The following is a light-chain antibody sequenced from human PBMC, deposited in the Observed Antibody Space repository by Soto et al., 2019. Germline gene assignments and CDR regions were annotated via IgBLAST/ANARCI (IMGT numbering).Light chain of an antibody. CDR2: NTN. J-gene: IGLJ3*02. Sequence: QAVVTQEPSFSVSPGGTVTLTCGLTSGSVSTTSYPSWYQQTPGQTPRTLIYNTNTRSSGVPDRFSGSILGNKAALTITGAQAEDECDYYYVLYMGSGILVFGGGTKLTVL. CDR3: VLYMGSGILV. CDR1: SGSVSTTSY. V-gene: IGLV8-61*01.